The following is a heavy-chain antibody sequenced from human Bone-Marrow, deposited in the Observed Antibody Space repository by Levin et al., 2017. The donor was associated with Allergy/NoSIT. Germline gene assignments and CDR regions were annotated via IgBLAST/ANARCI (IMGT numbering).Heavy chain of an antibody. Sequence: GGSLRLSCAASGFTFTNYAMQWVRQAPGKGLEWVAVISYDGTNKYYADSVKGRLTISRDNSKNTLYLQMNSPRTEDTAVYYCARDLYSSSWGMFDYWGQGTLVTVSS. CDR2: ISYDGTNK. CDR3: ARDLYSSSWGMFDY. J-gene: IGHJ4*02. D-gene: IGHD6-13*01. CDR1: GFTFTNYA. V-gene: IGHV3-30*04.